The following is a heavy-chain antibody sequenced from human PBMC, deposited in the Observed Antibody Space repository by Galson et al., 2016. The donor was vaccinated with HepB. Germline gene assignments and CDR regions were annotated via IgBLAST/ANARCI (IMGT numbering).Heavy chain of an antibody. CDR3: ARHWTAASGADF. D-gene: IGHD6-13*01. CDR2: IYGADFDA. Sequence: QSGAEVKKPGESLNISCQGSGYDFSNYWIAWVRQRPGQGLEWVGLIYGADFDARYSPSFQAHVTLSADKSISTAYLQWSNLEASDSAIYFCARHWTAASGADFWGQGTLVTVSS. J-gene: IGHJ4*02. CDR1: GYDFSNYW. V-gene: IGHV5-51*03.